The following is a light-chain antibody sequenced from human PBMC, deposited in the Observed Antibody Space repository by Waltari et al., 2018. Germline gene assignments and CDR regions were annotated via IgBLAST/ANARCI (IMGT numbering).Light chain of an antibody. CDR3: QQSYSTPQT. Sequence: DIQMTQSPSSLSASVGERVTITCRASQSISSYLNWYQQKPGKAPKLLIYAASSLRSGVPSRLSGSGSGTDFTLTISSLQPEDFATYYCQQSYSTPQTFGQGTKVEIK. J-gene: IGKJ1*01. V-gene: IGKV1-39*01. CDR2: AAS. CDR1: QSISSY.